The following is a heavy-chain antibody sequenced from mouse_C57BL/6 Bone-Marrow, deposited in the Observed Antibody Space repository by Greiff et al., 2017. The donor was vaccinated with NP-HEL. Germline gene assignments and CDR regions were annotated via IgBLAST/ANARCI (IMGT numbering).Heavy chain of an antibody. D-gene: IGHD1-1*01. Sequence: QVHVKQSGAELARPGASVKLSCKASGYTFTSYGISWVKQRTGQGLEWIGEIYPRSGNTYYNEKFKGKATLTADKSSSTAYMELRSLTSEDSAVYFCARTGYGHWFAYWGQGTLVTVSA. CDR3: ARTGYGHWFAY. J-gene: IGHJ3*01. V-gene: IGHV1-81*01. CDR2: IYPRSGNT. CDR1: GYTFTSYG.